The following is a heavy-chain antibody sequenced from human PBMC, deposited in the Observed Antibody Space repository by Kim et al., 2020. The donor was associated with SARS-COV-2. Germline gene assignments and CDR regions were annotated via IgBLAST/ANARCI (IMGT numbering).Heavy chain of an antibody. CDR2: ISGSGGST. CDR3: EKVGRQQLEWYFDY. Sequence: GGSLRLSCAASGFTFSSYAMSWVRQAPGKGLEWFSAISGSGGSTYYADSVKGRFTISRDNSKNTLYLQMNSLRAEDTAVYYCEKVGRQQLEWYFDYWGQGTLVTVS. J-gene: IGHJ4*02. V-gene: IGHV3-23*01. CDR1: GFTFSSYA. D-gene: IGHD6-13*01.